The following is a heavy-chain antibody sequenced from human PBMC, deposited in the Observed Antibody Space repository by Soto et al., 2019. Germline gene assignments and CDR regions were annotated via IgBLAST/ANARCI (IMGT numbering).Heavy chain of an antibody. CDR3: ARDKVNIGVDGTHYFYGMDV. J-gene: IGHJ6*02. D-gene: IGHD6-19*01. CDR1: GGSISSYY. V-gene: IGHV4-59*01. CDR2: VYYSGST. Sequence: QVQLQESGPGLVKPSETLSLTCTVSGGSISSYYWSWIRHPPGKGLEWIRYVYYSGSTRDNPSLKSRVTISVDTSKNQFSLKLSSVTAADTAVYYCARDKVNIGVDGTHYFYGMDVWGQGTTVTVSS.